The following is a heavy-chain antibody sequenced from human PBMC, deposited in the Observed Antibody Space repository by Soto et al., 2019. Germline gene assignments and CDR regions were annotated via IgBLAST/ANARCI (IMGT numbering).Heavy chain of an antibody. CDR2: ISAYNGNT. V-gene: IGHV1-18*04. CDR3: ARTPYYDFWSGYYYGMDV. Sequence: ASVKVSCKASGYTFTSYGISWVRQAPGQGLEWMGWISAYNGNTNYAQKLQGRVTMTTDTSTSTAYMELRSLRSDDTAVYYCARTPYYDFWSGYYYGMDVCGQRTTVTVSS. J-gene: IGHJ6*02. D-gene: IGHD3-3*01. CDR1: GYTFTSYG.